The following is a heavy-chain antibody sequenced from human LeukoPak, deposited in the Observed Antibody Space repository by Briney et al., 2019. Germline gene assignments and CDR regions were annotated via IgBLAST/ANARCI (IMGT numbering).Heavy chain of an antibody. D-gene: IGHD2-15*01. Sequence: AAVTVSCKASGYTFTCYYMHWVRQAPGQGKEWMGGINPNSGGTKYEQKFQGWGTMTRDTNISTAYMELSRLRSDDTAVYYCARAQVVVVASSVYYYYGMDVWGKGTTVTVSS. CDR3: ARAQVVVVASSVYYYYGMDV. J-gene: IGHJ6*04. CDR1: GYTFTCYY. V-gene: IGHV1-2*04. CDR2: INPNSGGT.